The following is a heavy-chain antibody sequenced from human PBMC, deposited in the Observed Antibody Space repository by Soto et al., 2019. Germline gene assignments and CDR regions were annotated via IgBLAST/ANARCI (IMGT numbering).Heavy chain of an antibody. V-gene: IGHV1-69*02. D-gene: IGHD1-26*01. CDR2: IIPILGIA. J-gene: IGHJ6*02. CDR1: GGTFSSYT. CDR3: ARGSAVKNYYYGMDV. Sequence: QVQLVQSGAEVKKPGSSVKVSCKASGGTFSSYTISWVRQAPGQGLERMGRIIPILGIANYAQKFQGRVTITADKYTSTAYMELSSLRSEDTAVYYCARGSAVKNYYYGMDVWGQGTTVTVSS.